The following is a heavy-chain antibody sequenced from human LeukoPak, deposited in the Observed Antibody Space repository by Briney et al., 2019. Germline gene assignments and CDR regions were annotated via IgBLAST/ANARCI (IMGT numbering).Heavy chain of an antibody. CDR3: ARGRSPFT. J-gene: IGHJ3*01. CDR1: GGSFSGYY. Sequence: SETLSLTCAVYGGSFSGYYWSWIRQPPGKGLEWIGEINHSGSTNYNPSFKSRVTISVDTSKNQFSLKLSSVTAADTAVYYCARGRSPFTWGQGTMVTVSS. D-gene: IGHD2-15*01. CDR2: INHSGST. V-gene: IGHV4-34*01.